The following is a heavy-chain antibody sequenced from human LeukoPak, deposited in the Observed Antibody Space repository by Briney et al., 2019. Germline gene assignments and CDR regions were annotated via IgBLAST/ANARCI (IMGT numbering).Heavy chain of an antibody. J-gene: IGHJ4*02. D-gene: IGHD4-17*01. CDR3: ARITVTTYYFDY. Sequence: GGSLRLSCAASGFPFSSYSMNWVRQAPGKGLEGVSYISSSSSTMYYADSVKGRFTISRDNAKNSLYLQMNSLRDEDTAVYYCARITVTTYYFDYWGQGTLVTVSS. CDR1: GFPFSSYS. CDR2: ISSSSSTM. V-gene: IGHV3-48*02.